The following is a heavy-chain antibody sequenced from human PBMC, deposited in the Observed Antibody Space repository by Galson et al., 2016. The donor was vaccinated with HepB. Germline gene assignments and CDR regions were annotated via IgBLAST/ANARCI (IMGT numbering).Heavy chain of an antibody. CDR3: TAARWLQLKDYGLNV. D-gene: IGHD5-24*01. J-gene: IGHJ6*02. Sequence: LRLSCAASGFTFGDYAMSWVRQAPGKGLEWVGFIRGKVYGGTREYAASVKGRFIISRDDSKNIAYLQMDSLKTEDTAVYYCTAARWLQLKDYGLNVWGQGTSVTVSS. CDR1: GFTFGDYA. V-gene: IGHV3-49*04. CDR2: IRGKVYGGTR.